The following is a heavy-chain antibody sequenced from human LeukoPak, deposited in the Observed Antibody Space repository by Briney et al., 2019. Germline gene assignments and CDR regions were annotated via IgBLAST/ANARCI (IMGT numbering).Heavy chain of an antibody. V-gene: IGHV3-21*06. CDR3: ARDGVAELMSALDY. Sequence: GGSLRLSCAASGFTFNRYGMSWVRQAPGKGLERVSGISASGANRYYADSLKGRFTISRDNAKNSLYLQMNSLRAEDTAVYYCARDGVAELMSALDYWGQGILVTVSS. CDR1: GFTFNRYG. J-gene: IGHJ4*02. D-gene: IGHD1-26*01. CDR2: ISASGANR.